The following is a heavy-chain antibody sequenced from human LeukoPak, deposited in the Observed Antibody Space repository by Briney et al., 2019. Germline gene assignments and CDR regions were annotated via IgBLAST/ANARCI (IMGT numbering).Heavy chain of an antibody. Sequence: QPGGSLRLSCAASGFTFSSYAMSWVRQAPGKGLEWVSAISGSGGSTYYADSVKGRFTISRDNSKNTLYLQMNSLGAEDTAVYYCARDGSSSWSEPRHYMDVWGKGTTVTVSS. D-gene: IGHD6-13*01. CDR2: ISGSGGST. CDR3: ARDGSSSWSEPRHYMDV. CDR1: GFTFSSYA. J-gene: IGHJ6*03. V-gene: IGHV3-23*01.